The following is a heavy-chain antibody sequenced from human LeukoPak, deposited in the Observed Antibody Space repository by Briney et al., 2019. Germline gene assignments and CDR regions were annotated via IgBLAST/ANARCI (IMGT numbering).Heavy chain of an antibody. CDR2: IRYDGSNK. D-gene: IGHD3-10*01. Sequence: GGSLRLSCAASGFTFSSYAMHWVRQAPGKGLEWVAFIRYDGSNKYYADSVKGRFTISRDNSKNTLYLQMNSLRAEDTAVYYCAKDHITMVRGVPVDYWGQGTLVTVSS. CDR3: AKDHITMVRGVPVDY. J-gene: IGHJ4*02. CDR1: GFTFSSYA. V-gene: IGHV3-30*02.